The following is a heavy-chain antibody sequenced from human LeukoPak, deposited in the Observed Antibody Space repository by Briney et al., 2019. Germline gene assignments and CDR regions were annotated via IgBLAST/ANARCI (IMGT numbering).Heavy chain of an antibody. V-gene: IGHV5-10-1*01. CDR2: IDPSDSYT. CDR3: ARTYYYDSSGLVPGY. J-gene: IGHJ4*02. D-gene: IGHD3-22*01. CDR1: GYSFTSYW. Sequence: GEPLKISCKGSGYSFTSYWISWVRQMPGKGLEWMGRIDPSDSYTNYSPSFQGHVTISADKSISTAYLQWSSLRASDTAMYYCARTYYYDSSGLVPGYWGQGTLVTVSS.